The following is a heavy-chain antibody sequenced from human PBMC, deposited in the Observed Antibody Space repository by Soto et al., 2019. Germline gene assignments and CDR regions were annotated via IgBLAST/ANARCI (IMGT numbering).Heavy chain of an antibody. J-gene: IGHJ4*02. D-gene: IGHD3-3*01. CDR2: THYGGST. V-gene: IGHV4-59*01. Sequence: SETLSLTCTVSGGSLSTYYWSWIRQPPGKGLEWIGYTHYGGSTKYNPSLESRVTISLDTSKNQFSLKLSSVTAADTAVYYCARVASSAFWNFDYWGQGTLVTVSS. CDR3: ARVASSAFWNFDY. CDR1: GGSLSTYY.